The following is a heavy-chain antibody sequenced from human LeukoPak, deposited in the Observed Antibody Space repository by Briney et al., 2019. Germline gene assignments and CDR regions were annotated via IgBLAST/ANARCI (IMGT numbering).Heavy chain of an antibody. CDR2: IIPIFGTA. J-gene: IGHJ5*02. D-gene: IGHD1-7*01. V-gene: IGHV1-69*13. CDR3: ARDLTKLELRVYNWFDP. Sequence: ASVKVSCKASGGTFSSYAISWVRQAPGQGLEWMGGIIPIFGTANYAHKFQGRVTITADESTRTAYMELSSLRSEDTAVYYCARDLTKLELRVYNWFDPWGQGTLVTVSS. CDR1: GGTFSSYA.